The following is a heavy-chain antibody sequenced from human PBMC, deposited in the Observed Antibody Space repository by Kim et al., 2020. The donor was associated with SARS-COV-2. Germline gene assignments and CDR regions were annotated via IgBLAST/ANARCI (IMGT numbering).Heavy chain of an antibody. D-gene: IGHD3-3*01. CDR3: ARKTLSTIFGVVTFDY. V-gene: IGHV4-39*01. J-gene: IGHJ4*02. CDR1: GGSISSSSYY. Sequence: SETLSLTCTVSGGSISSSSYYWGWIRQPPGKGLEWIGSIYYSGSTYYNPSLKSRVTISVDTSKNQFSLKLSSVTAADTAVYYCARKTLSTIFGVVTFDYWGQGTLVTVSS. CDR2: IYYSGST.